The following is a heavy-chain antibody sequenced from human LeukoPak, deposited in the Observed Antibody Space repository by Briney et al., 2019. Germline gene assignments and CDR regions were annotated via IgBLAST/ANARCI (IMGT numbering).Heavy chain of an antibody. CDR3: ARPYDFWSGYYGY. J-gene: IGHJ4*02. Sequence: GESLKISCKGSGYSFTSYWIGWVRQMPGKGLEWMGRIDPSDSYTNYSPSFQGHVTISADKSISTAYLQWSSLKASDTAMYYCARPYDFWSGYYGYWGQGTLVTVSS. CDR2: IDPSDSYT. CDR1: GYSFTSYW. D-gene: IGHD3-3*01. V-gene: IGHV5-10-1*01.